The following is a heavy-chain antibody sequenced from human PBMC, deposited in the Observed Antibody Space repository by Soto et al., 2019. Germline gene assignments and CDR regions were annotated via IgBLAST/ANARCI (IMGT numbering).Heavy chain of an antibody. D-gene: IGHD2-21*02. J-gene: IGHJ4*02. Sequence: EVQLLESGGGLVLPGGSLRLSCAASGFMFKKYAMIWVHQAPGKGLEWVSVISGSDGRTSYAESVKGRFTISRDNSKSTLHLQMNSLRPEDTAMYYCAKDPLSSLATRLYYFDHWGQGNLVTVSS. CDR2: ISGSDGRT. CDR3: AKDPLSSLATRLYYFDH. CDR1: GFMFKKYA. V-gene: IGHV3-23*01.